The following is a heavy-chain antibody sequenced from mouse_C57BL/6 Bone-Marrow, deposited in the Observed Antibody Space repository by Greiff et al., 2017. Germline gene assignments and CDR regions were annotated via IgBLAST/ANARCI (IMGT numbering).Heavy chain of an antibody. CDR3: ASSRLRRAWFAY. Sequence: QVHVKQPGAELVRPGTSVKLSCKASGYTFTSYWMHWVKQRPGQGLEWIGVIDPSDSYTNYNQKFKGKATLTVDTSSSTAYMQLSSLTSEDSAVYYCASSRLRRAWFAYWGQGTLVTVSA. D-gene: IGHD2-4*01. J-gene: IGHJ3*01. CDR1: GYTFTSYW. CDR2: IDPSDSYT. V-gene: IGHV1-59*01.